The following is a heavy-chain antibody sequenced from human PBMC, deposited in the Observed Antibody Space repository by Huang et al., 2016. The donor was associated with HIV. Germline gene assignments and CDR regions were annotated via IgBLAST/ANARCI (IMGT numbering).Heavy chain of an antibody. J-gene: IGHJ4*02. Sequence: QVQLQESGPGLVKPSQTLSLTCTVSGGSISSGSYYWRWIRQPAGKGLEWIGHSDTSGSTNYNPSLKSRVTISVDTSKNQFSLKRSSVTAADTAVYYCARAIFGVVIIPVVFDYWGQGTLVTVSS. CDR3: ARAIFGVVIIPVVFDY. CDR1: GGSISSGSYY. D-gene: IGHD3-3*01. V-gene: IGHV4-61*09. CDR2: SDTSGST.